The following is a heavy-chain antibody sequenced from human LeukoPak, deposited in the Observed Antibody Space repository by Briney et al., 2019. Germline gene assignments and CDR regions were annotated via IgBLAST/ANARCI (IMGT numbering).Heavy chain of an antibody. J-gene: IGHJ4*02. CDR2: INHSGST. CDR3: ASVSGSYYHGS. D-gene: IGHD1-26*01. Sequence: PSETLSLTCAVFGGSFSGYYWSWIRQPPGKGLEWIGEINHSGSTNYNPSLKSRVTISVDTSKNQFSLKLSSVTAADTAVYYCASVSGSYYHGSWGQGTLVTVSS. V-gene: IGHV4-34*01. CDR1: GGSFSGYY.